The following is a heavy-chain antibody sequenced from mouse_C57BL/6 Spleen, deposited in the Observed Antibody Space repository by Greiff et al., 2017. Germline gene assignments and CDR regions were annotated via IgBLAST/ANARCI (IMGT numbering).Heavy chain of an antibody. CDR3: TSYIFFDY. Sequence: VQLQQSGAELARPGASVKLSCKASGYTFTSYGISWVKQRTGQGLEWIGEINPRSGNTYYNEKFKGKATLTADKSSSTAYMELRSLASADSAVYYCTSYIFFDYRGQGTTLTVSS. CDR1: GYTFTSYG. V-gene: IGHV1-81*01. J-gene: IGHJ2*01. CDR2: INPRSGNT.